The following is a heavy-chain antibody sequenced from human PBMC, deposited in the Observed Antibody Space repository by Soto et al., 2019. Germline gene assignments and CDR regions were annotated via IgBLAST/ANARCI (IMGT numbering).Heavy chain of an antibody. CDR2: INPNSGGT. J-gene: IGHJ6*02. V-gene: IGHV1-2*02. CDR1: GYTFTGYY. Sequence: ASVKVSCKASGYTFTGYYMHWVRQAPGQGLEWMGWINPNSGGTNYAQKFQGRVTMTRDTSISTAYMELSRLRSDDTAVYYCARADDYWGFNYYGMDVWGQGTTVTVSS. CDR3: ARADDYWGFNYYGMDV. D-gene: IGHD2-8*02.